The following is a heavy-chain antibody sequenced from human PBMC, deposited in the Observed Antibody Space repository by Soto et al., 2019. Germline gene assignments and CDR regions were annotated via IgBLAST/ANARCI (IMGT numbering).Heavy chain of an antibody. CDR2: IYYSGSS. V-gene: IGHV4-39*01. Sequence: SETLSLTCTVSGGSISSSNYYWGWIRQPPGKGLEWIGSIYYSGSSNYNPSLKSRVSISVDTSKDQFSLKLSSVTAADTAVYYCARHSSSWPIFDYWGQGTLVTVSS. CDR3: ARHSSSWPIFDY. CDR1: GGSISSSNYY. J-gene: IGHJ4*02. D-gene: IGHD6-13*01.